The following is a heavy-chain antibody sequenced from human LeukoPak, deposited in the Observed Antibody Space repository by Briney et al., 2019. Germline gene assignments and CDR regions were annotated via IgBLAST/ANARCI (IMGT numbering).Heavy chain of an antibody. CDR1: GGSFSGYY. CDR2: INHSGST. J-gene: IGHJ3*02. CDR3: VGEKSLFGEAI. V-gene: IGHV4-34*01. D-gene: IGHD3-10*01. Sequence: SETLSLTCAVYGGSFSGYYWSWIRQPPGKGLEWIGEINHSGSTNYNPSLKSRVAISVDTSKNQFSLNVNSVTAADTAVYYCVGEKSLFGEAIWSQGTMVTVSS.